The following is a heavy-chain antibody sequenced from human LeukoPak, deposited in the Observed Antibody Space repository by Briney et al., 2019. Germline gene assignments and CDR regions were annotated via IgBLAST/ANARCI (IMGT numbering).Heavy chain of an antibody. V-gene: IGHV3-30*02. Sequence: PGGSLRLSCAASGFTFSSYGMHWVRQAPGKGLEWVAFIRYDGSNKYYADSVKGRFTISRDSSKNTLYLQMNSLRAEDTAVYYCAKDWAGYCSSTSCYQIDYWGQGTLVTVSS. CDR1: GFTFSSYG. CDR3: AKDWAGYCSSTSCYQIDY. CDR2: IRYDGSNK. D-gene: IGHD2-2*01. J-gene: IGHJ4*02.